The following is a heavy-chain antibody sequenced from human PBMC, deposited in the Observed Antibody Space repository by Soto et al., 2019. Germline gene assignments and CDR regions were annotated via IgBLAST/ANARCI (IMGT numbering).Heavy chain of an antibody. CDR3: ARRWELQLYLDY. D-gene: IGHD1-26*01. J-gene: IGHJ4*02. V-gene: IGHV4-31*03. Sequence: SETLSLTCTVSGGSISSGGYYWSWIRQHPGKGLEWIGYIYYSGSTYYNPSLKSRVTISVDTSKNQFSLKLSSVTAADTAVYYCARRWELQLYLDYWGQGTLVTVSS. CDR1: GGSISSGGYY. CDR2: IYYSGST.